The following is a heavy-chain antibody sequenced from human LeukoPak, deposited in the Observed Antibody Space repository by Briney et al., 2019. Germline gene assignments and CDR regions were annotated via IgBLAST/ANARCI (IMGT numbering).Heavy chain of an antibody. Sequence: GGSLRLSCAASGFTFSSYSMNWVRQAPGKGLEWVSSISSSSSYIYYADSVRGRFTISRDNAKNSLYLQMNSLRAEDTAVYYCARDEIWFGEFPDHYYYYGMDVWGQGTTVTVSS. CDR2: ISSSSSYI. CDR1: GFTFSSYS. V-gene: IGHV3-21*01. D-gene: IGHD3-10*01. J-gene: IGHJ6*02. CDR3: ARDEIWFGEFPDHYYYYGMDV.